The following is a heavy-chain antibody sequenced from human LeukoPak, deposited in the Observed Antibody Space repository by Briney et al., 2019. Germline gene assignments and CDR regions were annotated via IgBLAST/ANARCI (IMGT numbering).Heavy chain of an antibody. CDR2: VHSSGNS. D-gene: IGHD2-2*01. J-gene: IGHJ4*01. CDR1: GGSIIDYY. V-gene: IGHV4-59*01. CDR3: ARRPASRLTFDY. Sequence: SETLSLTCTVSGGSIIDYYWYWIRQPPGKGLEWIAYVHSSGNSNHNPSLKSRVAISADTSKNHLSLRLTAVTAADTAVYYCARRPASRLTFDYWGHGTLVTVSS.